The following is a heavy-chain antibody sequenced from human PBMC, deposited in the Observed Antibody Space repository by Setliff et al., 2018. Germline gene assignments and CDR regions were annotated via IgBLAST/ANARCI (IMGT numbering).Heavy chain of an antibody. J-gene: IGHJ6*03. CDR3: AREQWLDPPGYYYMDV. CDR2: IYIGGSA. V-gene: IGHV4-4*07. CDR1: GGSISSYY. Sequence: SETLSLTCTVSGGSISSYYWSWIRQPAGKGLEWIGHIYIGGSANYNPSLKSRVTMSIGTSKNHFSLKLNSVTAADMAVYYCAREQWLDPPGYYYMDVWSKGTTVTVSS. D-gene: IGHD6-19*01.